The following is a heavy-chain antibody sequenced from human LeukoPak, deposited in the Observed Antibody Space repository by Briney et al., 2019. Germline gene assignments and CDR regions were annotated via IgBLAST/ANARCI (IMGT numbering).Heavy chain of an antibody. CDR3: ARDLRRVAVALDY. J-gene: IGHJ4*02. CDR1: GGSISSSSYY. CDR2: IYYSGST. D-gene: IGHD6-19*01. V-gene: IGHV4-39*07. Sequence: SETLSLTCTVSGGSISSSSYYWGWIRQPPGKGLEWIGSIYYSGSTYYNPSLKSRVTISVDTSKNQFSLKLSSVTAADTAVYYCARDLRRVAVALDYWGQGTLVTVSS.